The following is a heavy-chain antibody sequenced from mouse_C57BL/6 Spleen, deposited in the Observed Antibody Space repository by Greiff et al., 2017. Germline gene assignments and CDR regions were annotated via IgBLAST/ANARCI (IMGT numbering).Heavy chain of an antibody. CDR2: IDPSDSET. CDR3: ARPYIIRYGSSYGYFDV. J-gene: IGHJ1*03. D-gene: IGHD1-1*01. Sequence: VQLQQPGAELVRPGSSVKLSCKASGYTFTSYWMHWVKQRPIQGLEWIGNIDPSDSETHYNQKFKDKATLTVDKSSSTAYMQLSSLTSEDSAVYYCARPYIIRYGSSYGYFDVWGTGTTVTVSS. CDR1: GYTFTSYW. V-gene: IGHV1-52*01.